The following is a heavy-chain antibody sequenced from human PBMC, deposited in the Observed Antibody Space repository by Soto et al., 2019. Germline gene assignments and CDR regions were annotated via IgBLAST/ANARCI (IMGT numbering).Heavy chain of an antibody. CDR3: ARNQMATIGRGPRLYGMDV. CDR2: IYYSGST. D-gene: IGHD5-12*01. V-gene: IGHV4-59*01. Sequence: SETLSLTCTVSGGSISSYYWSWIRQPPGKGLEWIGYIYYSGSTNYNPSLKSRVTISVDTSKNQFSLKLSSVTAADTAVYYCARNQMATIGRGPRLYGMDVWGQGTTVTVSS. J-gene: IGHJ6*02. CDR1: GGSISSYY.